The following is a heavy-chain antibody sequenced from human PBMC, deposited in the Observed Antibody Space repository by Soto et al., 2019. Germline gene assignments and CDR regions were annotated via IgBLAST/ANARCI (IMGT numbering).Heavy chain of an antibody. J-gene: IGHJ4*02. CDR3: ASSPYVLRYFDWPPLDY. D-gene: IGHD3-9*01. Sequence: SETLSLTCAVYGGSFSGYYWSWIRQPPGKGLEWIGEINHSGSTNYNPSLKSRVTISVDTSKNQFSLKLSSVTAADTAVYYCASSPYVLRYFDWPPLDYWGQGTLVTVSS. CDR2: INHSGST. CDR1: GGSFSGYY. V-gene: IGHV4-34*01.